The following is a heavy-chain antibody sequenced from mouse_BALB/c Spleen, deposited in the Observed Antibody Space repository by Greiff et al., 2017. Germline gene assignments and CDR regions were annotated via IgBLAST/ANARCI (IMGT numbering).Heavy chain of an antibody. J-gene: IGHJ3*01. V-gene: IGHV1-80*01. Sequence: QVQLQQSGAELVRPGSSVKISCKASGYAFSSYWMNWVKQRPGQGLEWIGQIYPGDGDTNYNGKFKGKATLTADKSSSTAYMQLSSLTSEDSAVYFCAREGEGLRAPFAYWGQGTLVTVSA. CDR2: IYPGDGDT. CDR1: GYAFSSYW. D-gene: IGHD3-1*01. CDR3: AREGEGLRAPFAY.